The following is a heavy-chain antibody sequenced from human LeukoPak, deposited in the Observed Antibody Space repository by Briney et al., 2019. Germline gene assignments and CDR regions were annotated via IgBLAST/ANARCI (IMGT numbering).Heavy chain of an antibody. J-gene: IGHJ6*04. Sequence: SPTLSLTCTVSGGSISSGGYYWSWIRQHPGKGLERLGYIYYSGSTYYNPSLKSPVTISVDTSKNQFSLKLSSVTAADTAVYYCARDAMVRGVPLYYYGMDVWGKGTTVTVSS. CDR1: GGSISSGGYY. CDR2: IYYSGST. CDR3: ARDAMVRGVPLYYYGMDV. D-gene: IGHD3-10*01. V-gene: IGHV4-31*01.